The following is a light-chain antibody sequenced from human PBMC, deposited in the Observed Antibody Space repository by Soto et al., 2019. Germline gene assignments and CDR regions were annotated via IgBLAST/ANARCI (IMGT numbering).Light chain of an antibody. Sequence: QSVLTQPASVSGSPGQSITISCTGTSSDVGGYNYVSCYQQHPGKAPKLMIYEVSNRPSGVSNRFSGSKSGNTASLTISVLQAADEADYYCSSYTSSSIDDVFGTGTKLTVL. J-gene: IGLJ1*01. CDR3: SSYTSSSIDDV. CDR2: EVS. CDR1: SSDVGGYNY. V-gene: IGLV2-14*01.